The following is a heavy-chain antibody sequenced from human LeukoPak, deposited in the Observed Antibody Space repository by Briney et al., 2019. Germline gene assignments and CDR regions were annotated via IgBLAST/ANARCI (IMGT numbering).Heavy chain of an antibody. CDR1: GYSFTSYW. V-gene: IGHV5-51*01. Sequence: PGESLQISCKGSGYSFTSYWIGWVRQMPGKALEWMGIIYPGDSDTRYSPSFQGQVTISADKSISTAYLQWSSLKASDTAMYYCARHLDYDYVWGSYRRYYFDYWGQGTLVTVSS. CDR3: ARHLDYDYVWGSYRRYYFDY. D-gene: IGHD3-16*02. CDR2: IYPGDSDT. J-gene: IGHJ4*02.